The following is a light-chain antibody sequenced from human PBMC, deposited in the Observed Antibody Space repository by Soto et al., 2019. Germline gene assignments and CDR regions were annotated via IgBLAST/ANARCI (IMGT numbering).Light chain of an antibody. CDR1: SSNIGAGYD. J-gene: IGLJ1*01. CDR2: GNS. V-gene: IGLV1-40*01. Sequence: VLTQPPSVSGAPGQRVTMSCTGSSSNIGAGYDVHWYQQLPGTAPKLLIYGNSNRPSGVPDRFSGSKSGTSASLAITGLQAEDEADYYCQSYDSSLSGLYVFGTGTKLTVL. CDR3: QSYDSSLSGLYV.